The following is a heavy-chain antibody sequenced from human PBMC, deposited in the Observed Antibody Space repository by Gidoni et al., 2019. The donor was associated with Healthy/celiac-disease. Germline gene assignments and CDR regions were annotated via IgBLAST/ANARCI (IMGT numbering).Heavy chain of an antibody. CDR3: AREHDQWLVLPSLVY. Sequence: QVQLVESGGGVVQPGRSLRLSCAASGFTFSSYGMHWVRQAPGKGLEWVAVIWYDGSNKYYADSVKGRFTISRDNSKNTLYLQMNSLRAEDTAVYYCAREHDQWLVLPSLVYWGQGTLVTVSS. J-gene: IGHJ4*02. CDR1: GFTFSSYG. D-gene: IGHD6-19*01. V-gene: IGHV3-33*01. CDR2: IWYDGSNK.